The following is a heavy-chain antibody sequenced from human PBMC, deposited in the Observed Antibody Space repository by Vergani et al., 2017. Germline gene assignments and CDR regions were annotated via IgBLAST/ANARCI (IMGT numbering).Heavy chain of an antibody. CDR2: INPNSGGT. CDR3: ASTRRYYDFWSGYYWFDP. CDR1: GYTFTGYY. D-gene: IGHD3-3*01. V-gene: IGHV1-2*02. Sequence: QVQLVQSGAEVKKPGASVKVSCKASGYTFTGYYMHRVRQAPGQGLEWMGWINPNSGGTNYAQKFQGRVTMTRDTSISTAYMELSRLRSDDTAVYYCASTRRYYDFWSGYYWFDPWGQGTLVTVSS. J-gene: IGHJ5*02.